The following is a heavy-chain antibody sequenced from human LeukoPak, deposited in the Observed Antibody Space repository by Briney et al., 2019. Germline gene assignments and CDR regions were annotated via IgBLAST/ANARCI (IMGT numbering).Heavy chain of an antibody. CDR1: GGSISSSSYY. D-gene: IGHD2-15*01. Sequence: SETLSLTCTVSGGSISSSSYYGGWIRQPPGKGLEWIGSIYYSGSTYYNPSLKSRVTISVDTSKNQFSLKLSSVTAADTAVYYCARAVHCSGGSCYFDYWGQGTLVTVSS. V-gene: IGHV4-39*07. J-gene: IGHJ4*03. CDR3: ARAVHCSGGSCYFDY. CDR2: IYYSGST.